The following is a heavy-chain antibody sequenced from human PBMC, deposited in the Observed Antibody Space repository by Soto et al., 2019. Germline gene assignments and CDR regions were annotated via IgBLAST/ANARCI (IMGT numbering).Heavy chain of an antibody. CDR2: IYTSGRT. J-gene: IGHJ4*01. CDR1: GGSISPYY. V-gene: IGHV4-4*07. D-gene: IGHD2-15*01. Sequence: QVLLQESGPELVKPSETLSLTCTVSGGSISPYYWSWIRQPAGKGLEWVDRIYTSGRTNYNPALKSSLAISVDTSKNQFSLRLRSVTAADTAMYYWASSVNSCHSPHDYWGQGTLVNGSS. CDR3: ASSVNSCHSPHDY.